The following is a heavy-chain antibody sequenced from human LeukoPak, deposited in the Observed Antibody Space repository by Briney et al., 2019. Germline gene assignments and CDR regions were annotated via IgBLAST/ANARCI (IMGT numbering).Heavy chain of an antibody. V-gene: IGHV3-7*01. CDR2: IKPDGSEK. Sequence: GGSLRLSCAASGFTFTTYWMSWVRQAPGKGLEWVANIKPDGSEKYYVDSVKGRFTISRDNAKNSLYLQMNSLRAEDTAVYYCARDRAWNYFDYWGQGTLVTVSS. D-gene: IGHD3-3*01. CDR3: ARDRAWNYFDY. CDR1: GFTFTTYW. J-gene: IGHJ4*02.